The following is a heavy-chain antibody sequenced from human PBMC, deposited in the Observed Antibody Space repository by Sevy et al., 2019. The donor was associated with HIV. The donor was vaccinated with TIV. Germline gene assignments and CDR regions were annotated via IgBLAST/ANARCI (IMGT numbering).Heavy chain of an antibody. CDR1: GYTFTSYD. CDR3: ARALGYDTGWDDYFVN. D-gene: IGHD2-8*01. V-gene: IGHV1-8*01. J-gene: IGHJ4*02. Sequence: ASVKVSCKASGYTFTSYDVYWLRQATGQGLEWMGWMNPNSGNTGYAEKFQGRVTMTRNTSISTAYMELSSLRSEDTAVFYCARALGYDTGWDDYFVNWGQGTLVTDSS. CDR2: MNPNSGNT.